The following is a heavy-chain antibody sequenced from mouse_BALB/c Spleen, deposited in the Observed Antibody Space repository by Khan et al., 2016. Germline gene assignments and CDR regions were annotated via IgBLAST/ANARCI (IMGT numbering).Heavy chain of an antibody. CDR3: ATSCSFVGWFAY. J-gene: IGHJ3*01. CDR2: IFPGDGDT. V-gene: IGHV1-82*01. Sequence: QVRLQQSGPELVKPGASVKISCKASGYAFSSSWMNWVKQRPGQGLEWIGRIFPGDGDTNYNGKFKGKATLTADKSSSTAYMQLRSLTSVDSPVYFCATSCSFVGWFAYGGLGALVTVSA. D-gene: IGHD6-1*01. CDR1: GYAFSSSW.